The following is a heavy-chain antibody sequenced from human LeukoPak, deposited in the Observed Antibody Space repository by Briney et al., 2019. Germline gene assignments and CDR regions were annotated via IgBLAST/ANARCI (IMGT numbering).Heavy chain of an antibody. CDR1: GYTFTSYY. V-gene: IGHV1-46*01. J-gene: IGHJ3*02. D-gene: IGHD2-21*02. Sequence: ASVKVSCKASGYTFTSYYMHWVRQAPGQGLEWMEIINPSGGSTSYAQKFQGRVTMTRDTSTSTVYMELSSLRSEDTAVYYCAREAYCGGDCPNDAFDIWGQGTMVTVSS. CDR3: AREAYCGGDCPNDAFDI. CDR2: INPSGGST.